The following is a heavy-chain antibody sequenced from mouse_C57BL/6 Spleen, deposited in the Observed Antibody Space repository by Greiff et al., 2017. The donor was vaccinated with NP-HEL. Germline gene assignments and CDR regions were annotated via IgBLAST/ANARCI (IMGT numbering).Heavy chain of an antibody. CDR3: ARSRWAEGYAMDY. J-gene: IGHJ4*01. D-gene: IGHD4-1*01. Sequence: QVQLQQSGAELVMPGASVKLSCKASGYTFTSYWMHWVKQRPGQGLEWIGEIDPSDSYTNYNQKFKGKSTLTVDKSSSTAYMQLSSLTSEDSAVYYCARSRWAEGYAMDYWGQGTSVTVAS. CDR2: IDPSDSYT. V-gene: IGHV1-69*01. CDR1: GYTFTSYW.